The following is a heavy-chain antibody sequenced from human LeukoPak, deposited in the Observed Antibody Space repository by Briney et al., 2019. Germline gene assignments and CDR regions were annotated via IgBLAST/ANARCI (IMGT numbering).Heavy chain of an antibody. Sequence: SETLSLTCTVSGGSISSSSYYWGWIRQPPGKGLEWIGRIHIRGSTDYSPSLKSRVSMSVDTSKNQFFLRLRSVTAADTAVYYCVRDGTGDSSGWHLWGQGTLVTVSS. J-gene: IGHJ4*02. CDR2: IHIRGST. CDR3: VRDGTGDSSGWHL. V-gene: IGHV4-39*07. CDR1: GGSISSSSYY. D-gene: IGHD6-19*01.